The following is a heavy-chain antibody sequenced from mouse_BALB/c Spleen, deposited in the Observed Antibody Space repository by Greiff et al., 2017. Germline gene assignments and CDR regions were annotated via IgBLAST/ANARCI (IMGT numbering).Heavy chain of an antibody. Sequence: EVNVVESGGGLVTPGGSLKLSCAASGFTFRSYAMSWVRQSPEKRLEWVAEISSGGSYTYYPDTVTGRFTVSRDNAKNTLYLERSSLRSEDTAMYYFAREGRPMITEGIIDYWGQGTTLTVSS. V-gene: IGHV5-9-4*01. D-gene: IGHD2-4*01. J-gene: IGHJ2*01. CDR3: AREGRPMITEGIIDY. CDR1: GFTFRSYA. CDR2: ISSGGSYT.